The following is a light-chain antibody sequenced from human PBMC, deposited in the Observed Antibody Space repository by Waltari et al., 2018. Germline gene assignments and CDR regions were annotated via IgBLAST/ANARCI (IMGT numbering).Light chain of an antibody. V-gene: IGKV1-39*01. CDR1: RDISRD. J-gene: IGKJ5*01. Sequence: DIQMTHSPSSMSASVGDRVTITCRASRDISRDLNWFQQKPGKAPKLLIYGVSSLQSGVPSRFSGSGSGTDFTLTITSLQPEDFATYYCQQTYTSPPTFGQGTRLEI. CDR2: GVS. CDR3: QQTYTSPPT.